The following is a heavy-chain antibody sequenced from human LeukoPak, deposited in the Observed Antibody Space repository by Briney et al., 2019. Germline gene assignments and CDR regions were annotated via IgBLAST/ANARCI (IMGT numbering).Heavy chain of an antibody. Sequence: GGSLRLSCAASGFTFSSYEMNWVRQAPGKGLEWVSYISSSGSTIYYADSVKGRFTISRDNAKNSLYLQMNSLRAEDTAVYYCAELGITMIGGVWGRGTTVTTSS. D-gene: IGHD3-10*02. J-gene: IGHJ6*04. V-gene: IGHV3-48*03. CDR3: AELGITMIGGV. CDR2: ISSSGSTI. CDR1: GFTFSSYE.